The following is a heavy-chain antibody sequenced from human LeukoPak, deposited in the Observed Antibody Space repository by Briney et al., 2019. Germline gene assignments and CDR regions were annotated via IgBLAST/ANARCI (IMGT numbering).Heavy chain of an antibody. CDR2: INAYNGNT. CDR3: ARVSATSGYKTNDY. D-gene: IGHD3-22*01. CDR1: GYTFTSSV. V-gene: IGHV1-18*01. Sequence: ASVKVSCKASGYTFTSSVVSTVRQSPGQGLEWMGWINAYNGNTNYAQKLQGRVTMTTDTSTSTAYMELRSLRSDDTAVYYCARVSATSGYKTNDYWGQGTLVTVSS. J-gene: IGHJ4*02.